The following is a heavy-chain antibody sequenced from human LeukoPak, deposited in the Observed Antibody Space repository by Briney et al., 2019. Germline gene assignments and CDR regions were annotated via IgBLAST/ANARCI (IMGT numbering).Heavy chain of an antibody. V-gene: IGHV3-23*01. J-gene: IGHJ4*02. CDR3: ARDLGESFFDY. CDR2: IGNNGGGI. D-gene: IGHD3-10*01. CDR1: GFTFSTYT. Sequence: EGSLRLSCAASGFTFSTYTMYWVRHPPGKRLEWVSIIGNNGGGIHYADSVKGRFTISRDNFKNALYLQMNSLRAEDTAVYYCARDLGESFFDYWGQGTLVTVSS.